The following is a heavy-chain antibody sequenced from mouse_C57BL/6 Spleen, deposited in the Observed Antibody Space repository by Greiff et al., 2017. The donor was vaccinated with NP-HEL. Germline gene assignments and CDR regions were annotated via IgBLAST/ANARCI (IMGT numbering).Heavy chain of an antibody. CDR2: IDPSDSYT. CDR3: ARSDGAPWDFDV. CDR1: GYTFTSYW. Sequence: VQLKESGAELVMPGASVKLSCKASGYTFTSYWMHWVKQRPGQGLEWIGEIDPSDSYTNYNQKFKGKSTLTVDKSSSTAYMQLSSLTSEDSAVYYCARSDGAPWDFDVWGTGTTVTVSS. J-gene: IGHJ1*03. D-gene: IGHD2-3*01. V-gene: IGHV1-69*01.